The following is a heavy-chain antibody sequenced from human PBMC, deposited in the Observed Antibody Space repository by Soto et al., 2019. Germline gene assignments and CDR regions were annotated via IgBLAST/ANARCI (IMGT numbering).Heavy chain of an antibody. CDR2: IRSKGNNYAT. V-gene: IGHV3-73*01. D-gene: IGHD3-3*01. Sequence: EVQLVESGGGLVQPGGALKLSCAASGVTFSGSAMHWVRQASGKGLGWGGRIRSKGNNYATVYGASLKGRFTISRDDAKNTAYLQMNSLNTEDTAVYYCSRQASDFWSGKPQYYMDVWGKGTTVTVSS. J-gene: IGHJ6*03. CDR1: GVTFSGSA. CDR3: SRQASDFWSGKPQYYMDV.